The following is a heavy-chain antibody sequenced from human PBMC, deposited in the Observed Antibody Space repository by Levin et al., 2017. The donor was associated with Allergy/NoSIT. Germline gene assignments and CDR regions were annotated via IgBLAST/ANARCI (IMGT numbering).Heavy chain of an antibody. V-gene: IGHV3-30*18. D-gene: IGHD6-19*01. CDR2: ISYDGSNK. CDR3: AKDRWSGGIAVAGTFLDY. CDR1: GFTFSSYA. Sequence: GGSLRLSCAASGFTFSSYAMHWVRQAPGKGLEWVAVISYDGSNKYYADSVKGRFTISRDNSKNTLYLQMNSLRAEDTAVFHCAKDRWSGGIAVAGTFLDYWGQGTLVTVSS. J-gene: IGHJ4*02.